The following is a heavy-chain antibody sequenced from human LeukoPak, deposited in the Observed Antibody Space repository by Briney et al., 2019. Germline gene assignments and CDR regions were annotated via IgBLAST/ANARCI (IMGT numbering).Heavy chain of an antibody. CDR2: ISNSGTAI. J-gene: IGHJ1*01. D-gene: IGHD5-18*01. CDR3: ARAGYSMDTEFFQH. V-gene: IGHV3-48*03. CDR1: GFTFSSYE. Sequence: GGSLRLSCAASGFTFSSYEMNWVRQAPGKGLEWVSYISNSGTAIYYADSVKGRFTISRDNAKSSLYPQMNSLRAEDTAVYYCARAGYSMDTEFFQHWGQGTLVTVSS.